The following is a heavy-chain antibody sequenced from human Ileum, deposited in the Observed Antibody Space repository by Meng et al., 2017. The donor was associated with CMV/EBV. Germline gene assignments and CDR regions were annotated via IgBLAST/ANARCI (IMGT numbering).Heavy chain of an antibody. J-gene: IGHJ4*02. CDR2: ISQTSTYI. CDR1: GFTFSDYY. Sequence: QFQVVEAGGDLVKPGGSLRISCAASGFTFSDYYMTWIRQAPGKAPEWLSYISQTSTYINYADSVKGRFTISRDNAKNSVYLQMNSLEPEDTAVYYCSRDPRTLDYWGQGTLVTVSS. V-gene: IGHV3-11*05. CDR3: SRDPRTLDY.